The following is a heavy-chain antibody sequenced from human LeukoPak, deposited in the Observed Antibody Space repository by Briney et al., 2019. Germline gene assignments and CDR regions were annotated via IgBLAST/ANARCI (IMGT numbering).Heavy chain of an antibody. CDR2: INPSGGST. J-gene: IGHJ3*02. V-gene: IGHV1-46*01. Sequence: ASVKVSCKASRYTFTSYYMHWVRQAPGQGLEWMGIINPSGGSTSYAQKFQGRVTMTRDTSTSTVYMELSSLRSEDTAVYYCARVPRGYSYGHAGFEAFDIWGQGTMVTVSS. D-gene: IGHD5-18*01. CDR1: RYTFTSYY. CDR3: ARVPRGYSYGHAGFEAFDI.